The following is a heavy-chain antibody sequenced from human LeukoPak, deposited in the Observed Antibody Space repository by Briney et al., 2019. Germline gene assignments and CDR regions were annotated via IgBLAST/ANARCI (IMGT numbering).Heavy chain of an antibody. CDR1: GFTFSSYA. Sequence: GGSLRLSCAASGFTFSSYAMGWVRQAPGKGLEWVSAISGSGGSTYYADSVKGRFTISRDNSKNTLYLQMNSLRAEDTAVYYCAKGRPYCGGDCYYYFDYWGQGTLVTVSS. J-gene: IGHJ4*02. CDR2: ISGSGGST. D-gene: IGHD2-21*02. V-gene: IGHV3-23*01. CDR3: AKGRPYCGGDCYYYFDY.